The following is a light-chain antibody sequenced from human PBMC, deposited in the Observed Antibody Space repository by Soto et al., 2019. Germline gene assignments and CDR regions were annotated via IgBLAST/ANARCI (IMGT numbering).Light chain of an antibody. V-gene: IGKV1-5*03. J-gene: IGKJ1*01. CDR3: QQYSSSPRT. Sequence: DVQMTQPPSTLSASVGDRVTITCRASERIGSWLAWYQLKPGTVPKLLIYKASTLTKGVTSTFSGSGSGTEFNLTINRLQPDDFAAYYCQQYSSSPRTFGQGTKVDIK. CDR1: ERIGSW. CDR2: KAS.